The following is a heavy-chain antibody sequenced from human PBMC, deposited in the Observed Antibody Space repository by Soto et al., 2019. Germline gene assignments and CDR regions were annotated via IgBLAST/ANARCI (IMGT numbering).Heavy chain of an antibody. CDR2: TSGSGGST. V-gene: IGHV3-23*01. Sequence: EVQLLESGGGLVQPGGSLRLSCAASGFTFSSYAMSWVRQAPGKGLEWVSVTSGSGGSTYYADSVKGRFTISRDNSKNTLYLQMNSLRAEDTAVYYCAKDLRDFWSGFYLPPHDYWGQGTLVTVSS. J-gene: IGHJ4*02. CDR3: AKDLRDFWSGFYLPPHDY. CDR1: GFTFSSYA. D-gene: IGHD3-3*01.